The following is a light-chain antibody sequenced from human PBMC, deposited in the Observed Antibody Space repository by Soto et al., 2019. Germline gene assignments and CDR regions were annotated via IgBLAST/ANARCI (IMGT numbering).Light chain of an antibody. CDR2: AAS. V-gene: IGKV1-39*01. CDR3: QQSYSTLFT. Sequence: DIQMTQSPSSLSASVGGRVTITCRASQSIVNYLNWYQQKPGKAPKLLIYAASNLHSGVPSRFSGSGSGTDFTLTINNLQPEDFATYHCQQSYSTLFTFGPGTKVDIK. CDR1: QSIVNY. J-gene: IGKJ3*01.